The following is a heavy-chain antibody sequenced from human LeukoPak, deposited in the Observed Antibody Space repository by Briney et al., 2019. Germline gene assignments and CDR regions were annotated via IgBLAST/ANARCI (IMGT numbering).Heavy chain of an antibody. Sequence: SETLSLTCTVSGGPISSGDYYWGWNRQPPGKGLEWIGYIYYSGSTYYNPSLKSRVTISVDTSKNQFSLKLSSVTAADTAVYYCARYDYGGPFDYWGQGTLVTVSS. D-gene: IGHD4-23*01. CDR3: ARYDYGGPFDY. CDR2: IYYSGST. CDR1: GGPISSGDYY. J-gene: IGHJ4*02. V-gene: IGHV4-30-4*01.